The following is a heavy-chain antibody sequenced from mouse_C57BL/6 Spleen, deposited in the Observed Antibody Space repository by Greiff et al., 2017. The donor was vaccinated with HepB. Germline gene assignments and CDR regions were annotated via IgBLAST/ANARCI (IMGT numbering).Heavy chain of an antibody. CDR1: GYSITSGYY. Sequence: ESGPGLVKPSQSLSLTCSVTGYSITSGYYWNWIRQFPGNKLEWMGYISYDGSNNYNPSLKNRISITRDTSKNQFFLKLNSVTTEDTATYYCARDLHYYGSSYDAMDYWGQGTSVTVSS. CDR2: ISYDGSN. CDR3: ARDLHYYGSSYDAMDY. V-gene: IGHV3-6*01. D-gene: IGHD1-1*01. J-gene: IGHJ4*01.